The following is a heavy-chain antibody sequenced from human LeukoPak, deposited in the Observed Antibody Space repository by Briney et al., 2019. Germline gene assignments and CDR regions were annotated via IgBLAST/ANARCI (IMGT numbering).Heavy chain of an antibody. CDR3: ARVLSGAREYYYDSSGYTPEASFDI. J-gene: IGHJ3*02. CDR2: IIPILGIA. D-gene: IGHD3-22*01. Sequence: GATVKVSCKASGGTFSSYTISWVRQAPGQGLEWMGRIIPILGIANYAQKFQGRVTITADKSTSTAYMELSSLRSGDTAVYYCARVLSGAREYYYDSSGYTPEASFDIWGQGTMVTVSS. CDR1: GGTFSSYT. V-gene: IGHV1-69*02.